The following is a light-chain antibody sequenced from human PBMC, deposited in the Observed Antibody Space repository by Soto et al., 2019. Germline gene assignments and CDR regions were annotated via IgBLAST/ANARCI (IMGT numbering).Light chain of an antibody. CDR1: SSDVGSHNY. V-gene: IGLV2-14*03. J-gene: IGLJ1*01. CDR3: SSYVTSGTPYV. CDR2: DVT. Sequence: QSALTQPASVSGSPGQSITISCTGTSSDVGSHNYVSWYQQYPGKAPKLIIYDVTNRPSGVSNRFFGSKSGNTASQTISGLQAEDEADYYCSSYVTSGTPYVFATGTKLTVL.